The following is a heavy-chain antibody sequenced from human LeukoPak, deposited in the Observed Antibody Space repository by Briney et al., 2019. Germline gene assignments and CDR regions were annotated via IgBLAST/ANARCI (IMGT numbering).Heavy chain of an antibody. CDR1: GGSISSSSYY. CDR3: AREVKYDFWSGYVINAFDI. Sequence: SETLSLTCTVSGGSISSSSYYWGWIRQPPGKGLEWIGSIYYSGSTYYNPSLKSRVTISVDTSKNQFSLKLSSVTAADTAVYYCAREVKYDFWSGYVINAFDIWGQGTMVTVSS. J-gene: IGHJ3*02. V-gene: IGHV4-39*07. D-gene: IGHD3-3*01. CDR2: IYYSGST.